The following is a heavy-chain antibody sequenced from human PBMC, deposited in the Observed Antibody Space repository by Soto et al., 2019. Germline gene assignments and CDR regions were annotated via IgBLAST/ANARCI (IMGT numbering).Heavy chain of an antibody. V-gene: IGHV3-33*01. CDR3: ARLVGAAAGRFDP. CDR2: IWFDGSDK. Sequence: QEQLVESGGGVVQPGTSLRLSCVASGFTFNSYGMYWVSQAPGKRLEWVAAIWFDGSDKYYADSVKGRFTISRDNSKNTLYLQMNSLRGEDTRVYYCARLVGAAAGRFDPWGQGTLVIVSS. J-gene: IGHJ5*02. D-gene: IGHD6-13*01. CDR1: GFTFNSYG.